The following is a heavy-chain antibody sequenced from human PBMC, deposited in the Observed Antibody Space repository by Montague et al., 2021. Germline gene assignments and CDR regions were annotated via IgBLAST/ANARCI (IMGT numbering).Heavy chain of an antibody. Sequence: SETLSLTCAVSGDFISSYTWWSWVRQPPGKGLEWIGEIFHSGSANYNPSLRSRITISVDKSKNEFSLHLNSVTPADTAVYYCARHGDDEWQQMAFWGQEPWSSSPQ. CDR2: IFHSGSA. CDR3: ARHGDDEWQQMAF. V-gene: IGHV4-4*02. J-gene: IGHJ4*01. D-gene: IGHD6-13*01. CDR1: GDFISSYTW.